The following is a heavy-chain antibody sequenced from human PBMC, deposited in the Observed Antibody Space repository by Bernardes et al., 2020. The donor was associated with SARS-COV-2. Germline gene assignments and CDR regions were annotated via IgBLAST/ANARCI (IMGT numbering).Heavy chain of an antibody. Sequence: ASVKVSCKASGSTFTTYHINWVRHAPGQGLEWMGWLFAYNGHTNYAQKFQGRVTMTTDTSTSTAYLELTRLTSDDTAVYYCAKGKPNSGWMGDAFDIWGQGTTVTVSS. CDR2: LFAYNGHT. CDR1: GSTFTTYH. J-gene: IGHJ3*02. CDR3: AKGKPNSGWMGDAFDI. V-gene: IGHV1-18*04. D-gene: IGHD6-19*01.